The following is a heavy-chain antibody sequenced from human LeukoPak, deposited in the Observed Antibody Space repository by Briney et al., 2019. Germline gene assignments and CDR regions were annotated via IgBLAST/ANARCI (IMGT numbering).Heavy chain of an antibody. J-gene: IGHJ6*03. Sequence: KPSETLSLTCAVSGYSISSGYYWGWIRQPPGKGLEWIGSIYHSRSTYYNPSLKSRVTISVDTSKNQFSLKLSSVTAADAAVYYCARPAREYVGATPLYYYYYMDVWGKGTTVTVSS. D-gene: IGHD1-26*01. CDR2: IYHSRST. V-gene: IGHV4-38-2*01. CDR1: GYSISSGYY. CDR3: ARPAREYVGATPLYYYYYMDV.